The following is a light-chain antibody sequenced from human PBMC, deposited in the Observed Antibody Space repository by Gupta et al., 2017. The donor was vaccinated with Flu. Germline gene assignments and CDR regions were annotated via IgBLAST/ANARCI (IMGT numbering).Light chain of an antibody. J-gene: IGLJ3*02. Sequence: TISCTGSSSNIGNNYVSWYQQLPGTAPKLLIYDNNKRPSGIPDRFSGSKSGTSATLGITGLQTGDEADYYCGTWDSSLSVPVFGGGTKLTVL. CDR2: DNN. CDR1: SSNIGNNY. V-gene: IGLV1-51*01. CDR3: GTWDSSLSVPV.